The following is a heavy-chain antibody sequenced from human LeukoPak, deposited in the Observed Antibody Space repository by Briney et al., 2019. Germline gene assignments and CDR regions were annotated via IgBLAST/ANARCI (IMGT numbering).Heavy chain of an antibody. J-gene: IGHJ4*02. CDR1: GFIFNTYA. Sequence: GGSLRLSCAASGFIFNTYAMSWVRQAPGKGLEWVAGLSGGGATTYYADSMKGRVAISRDNSKHTLYLQINSLRAEDTAVYYCAKSLSSDHYYVYYFDYWGQGTLVTVSS. D-gene: IGHD3-22*01. V-gene: IGHV3-23*01. CDR3: AKSLSSDHYYVYYFDY. CDR2: LSGGGATT.